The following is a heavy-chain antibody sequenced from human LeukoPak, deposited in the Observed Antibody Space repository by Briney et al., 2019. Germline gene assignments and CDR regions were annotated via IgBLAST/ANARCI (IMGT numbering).Heavy chain of an antibody. V-gene: IGHV4-59*01. Sequence: KPSETLSLTCIVSGGSINDYYWNWIRQPPGKGLEWIGYVYYTGSTYYNPSLRSRVSISEDRAKNQLSLKMSSVTAADTAMCYCARMPGLLSPYFDSWGLGTLVTVSS. D-gene: IGHD3-3*01. CDR3: ARMPGLLSPYFDS. CDR1: GGSINDYY. J-gene: IGHJ5*01. CDR2: VYYTGST.